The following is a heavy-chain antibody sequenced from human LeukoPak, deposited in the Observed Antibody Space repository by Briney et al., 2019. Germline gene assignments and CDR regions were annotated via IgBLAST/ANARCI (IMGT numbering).Heavy chain of an antibody. CDR3: ARQTPTGFRYFDY. V-gene: IGHV5-51*01. CDR1: GYSFSSYW. CDR2: IYPGDSDT. D-gene: IGHD4-17*01. Sequence: GESLKISCKGSGYSFSSYWIGWVRQMPGKGLEWMGIIYPGDSDTRYSPSFQGQVTISADKSISTAYPQWSSLKASDTAMFYCARQTPTGFRYFDYWGQGTLLTVSS. J-gene: IGHJ4*02.